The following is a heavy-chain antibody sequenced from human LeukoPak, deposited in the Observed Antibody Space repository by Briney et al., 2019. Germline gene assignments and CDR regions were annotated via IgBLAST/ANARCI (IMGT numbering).Heavy chain of an antibody. J-gene: IGHJ5*02. CDR3: ARGQRIVVAITDWFDP. CDR1: GYTFTSYY. V-gene: IGHV1-46*01. D-gene: IGHD3-22*01. CDR2: INPSGGST. Sequence: ASVKVSCKASGYTFTSYYMHWVRQAPGQGLEWMGIINPSGGSTSYAQKFQGRVTMTRDTSTSTVYMELSSLRSEDTAVYYCARGQRIVVAITDWFDPWGQGTLVTVSS.